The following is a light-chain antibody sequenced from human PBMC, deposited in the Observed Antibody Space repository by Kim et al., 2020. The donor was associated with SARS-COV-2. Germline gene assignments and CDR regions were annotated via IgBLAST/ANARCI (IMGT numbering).Light chain of an antibody. CDR1: NSDDHVYDY. J-gene: IGLJ1*01. Sequence: GQSIEIAGTRTNSDDHVYDYVTWYQQNPGKAPKLLIFGVSNRPSGVSDRFSGSRSGNTASLTISGLQAEDEADYYCNSYATNSNLVFGTGTKVTVL. CDR3: NSYATNSNLV. V-gene: IGLV2-14*04. CDR2: GVS.